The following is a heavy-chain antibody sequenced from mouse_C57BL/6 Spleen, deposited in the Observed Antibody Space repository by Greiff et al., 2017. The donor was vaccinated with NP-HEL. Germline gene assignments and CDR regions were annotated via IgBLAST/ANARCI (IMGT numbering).Heavy chain of an antibody. CDR2: INPNNGGT. J-gene: IGHJ4*01. D-gene: IGHD2-5*01. Sequence: VHVKQSGPELVKPGASVKIPCKASGYTFTDYNMDWVKQSHGKSLEWIGDINPNNGGTIYNQKFKGKATLTVDKSSSTAYMELRSLTSEDTAVYYCAREGAYYSNYEGAMDYWGQGTSVTVSS. CDR3: AREGAYYSNYEGAMDY. V-gene: IGHV1-18*01. CDR1: GYTFTDYN.